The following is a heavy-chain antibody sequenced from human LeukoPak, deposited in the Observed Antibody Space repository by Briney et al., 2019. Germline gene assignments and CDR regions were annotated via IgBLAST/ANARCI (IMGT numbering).Heavy chain of an antibody. CDR2: ISGSAATI. D-gene: IGHD4-17*01. CDR3: ARMTTVTHY. J-gene: IGHJ4*02. CDR1: GFTFSNYE. V-gene: IGHV3-48*03. Sequence: GGSLRLSCAASGFTFSNYEMNWVRQVPGKGLEWLSYISGSAATIYYADSVQGRFTISRDNAKNSLYLQMNSLRAEDTAVYYCARMTTVTHYWGQGTLVTVSS.